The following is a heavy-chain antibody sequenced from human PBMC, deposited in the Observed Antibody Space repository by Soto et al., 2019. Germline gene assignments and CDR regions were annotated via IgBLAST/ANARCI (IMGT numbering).Heavy chain of an antibody. CDR3: ARDVAGTEGPSD. V-gene: IGHV4-31*03. J-gene: IGHJ4*02. CDR1: GGPISSGGYY. D-gene: IGHD6-19*01. CDR2: IYYSGST. Sequence: PSETLSLTCTVSGGPISSGGYYWSWIRQHPGKGLEWIGYIYYSGSTYYNPSLKSRVTISVVTSKNQFSLKLSSVTAADTAVYYCARDVAGTEGPSDWGQGTLVTSPQ.